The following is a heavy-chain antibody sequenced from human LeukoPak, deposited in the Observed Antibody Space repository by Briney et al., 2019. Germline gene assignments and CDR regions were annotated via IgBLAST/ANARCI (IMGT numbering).Heavy chain of an antibody. CDR1: GFTFSNPW. CDR3: ATEGFTYGYHGIDI. Sequence: GGSLRLSCAASGFTFSNPWMSRVRRAPGKGLDWVGRIKTKTNGGTADYSPPVKGRFTISRDDSKNTLYLQMNSLKTDDTAVYYCATEGFTYGYHGIDIWGQGTIVTVSS. J-gene: IGHJ3*02. CDR2: IKTKTNGGTA. D-gene: IGHD5-18*01. V-gene: IGHV3-15*01.